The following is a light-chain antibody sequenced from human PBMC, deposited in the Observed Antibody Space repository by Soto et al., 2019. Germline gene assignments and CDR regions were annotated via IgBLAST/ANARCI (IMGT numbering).Light chain of an antibody. CDR2: GAS. V-gene: IGKV3-15*01. CDR3: QQYNNWHPWT. Sequence: EILFTQSPGTLSLSPGERATLSCRASQSVSSNLAWYQQKPGQATRLLIYGASTRANGIPARFSGSGSGTEFTLTISSLQSEDFAVYFCQQYNNWHPWTFGQGTKVDIK. CDR1: QSVSSN. J-gene: IGKJ1*01.